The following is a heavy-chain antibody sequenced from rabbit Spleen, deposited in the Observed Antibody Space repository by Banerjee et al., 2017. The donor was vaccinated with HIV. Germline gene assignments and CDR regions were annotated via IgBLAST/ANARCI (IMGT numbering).Heavy chain of an antibody. CDR3: AREVSGIVPFDL. CDR2: ITTGGGTS. Sequence: QEQLEESGGDLVKPEGSLTLTCTASGFSFSISYYMCWVRQAPGKGLEWIACITTGGGTSYYASWVNGRFTISRNTNQNTVFLQMNSLTAADTATYFCAREVSGIVPFDLWGPGTLVTVS. CDR1: GFSFSISYY. V-gene: IGHV1S45*01. D-gene: IGHD1-1*01. J-gene: IGHJ4*01.